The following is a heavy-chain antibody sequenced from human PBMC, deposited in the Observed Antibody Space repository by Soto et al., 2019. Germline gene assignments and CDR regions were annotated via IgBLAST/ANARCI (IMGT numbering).Heavy chain of an antibody. V-gene: IGHV1-69*02. CDR3: ARERSDGGDNY. CDR2: IIPILGIA. D-gene: IGHD3-16*01. J-gene: IGHJ4*02. Sequence: QVQLVQSGAEVTKPGSSVKVSCKASGGTFSSDTITWVRQAPGQGLEWMGRIIPILGIANYAQKFQGRVTITADKSTMTAYMELSSLRSEDTAVYYCARERSDGGDNYWGQGTLVTVSS. CDR1: GGTFSSDT.